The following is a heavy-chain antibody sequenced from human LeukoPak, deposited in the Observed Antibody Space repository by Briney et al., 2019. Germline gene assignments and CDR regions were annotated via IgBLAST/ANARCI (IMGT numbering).Heavy chain of an antibody. CDR3: ARHSTRWLQFAYFDY. J-gene: IGHJ4*02. Sequence: SETLSLTCTVSGGSHSSSSYYWGWIRQPPGKGLEWIGSIYYSGSTCYNPSLEIRVTISVATYQIQLSLKLISVTAADTAVYYCARHSTRWLQFAYFDYWGQGTLVTVSS. CDR1: GGSHSSSSYY. CDR2: IYYSGST. D-gene: IGHD5-24*01. V-gene: IGHV4-39*01.